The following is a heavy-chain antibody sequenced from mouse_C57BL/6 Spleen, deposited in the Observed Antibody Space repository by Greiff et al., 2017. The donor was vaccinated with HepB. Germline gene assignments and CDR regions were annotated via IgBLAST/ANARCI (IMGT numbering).Heavy chain of an antibody. Sequence: VQLVESGAELMKPGASVKLSCKATGYTFTGYWIEWVKQRPGHGLEWIGDILPGSGSTNYNEKFKGKATFTADTSSNTAYMQLSSLTTEDSAIYYCARFGYYDYDGGFAYWGQGTLVTVSA. CDR1: GYTFTGYW. D-gene: IGHD2-4*01. CDR2: ILPGSGST. J-gene: IGHJ3*01. V-gene: IGHV1-9*01. CDR3: ARFGYYDYDGGFAY.